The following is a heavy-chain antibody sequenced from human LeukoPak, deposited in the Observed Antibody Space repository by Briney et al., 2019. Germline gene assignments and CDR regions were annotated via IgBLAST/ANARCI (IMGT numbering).Heavy chain of an antibody. D-gene: IGHD2-8*01. CDR3: AKKFPGVSYYFDF. CDR2: IGSAGHT. CDR1: GFILNNFD. Sequence: GGSLRLSCTASGFILNNFDMTWVRQTPGKGLEYVSSIGSAGHTFYAGSLKGRFFISRDTSKNTVYLQVNSLRGEDTAVYFCAKKFPGVSYYFDFWGQGTLVTVSS. V-gene: IGHV3-23*01. J-gene: IGHJ4*02.